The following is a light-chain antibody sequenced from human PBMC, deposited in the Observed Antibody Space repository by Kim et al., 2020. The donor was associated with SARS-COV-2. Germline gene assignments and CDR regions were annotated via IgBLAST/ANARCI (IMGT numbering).Light chain of an antibody. V-gene: IGKV3-11*01. Sequence: PGDRAILSCRASQNIGRYLAWYQQRPGQAPRLLLYEVFNRAAGVPARFSGNGSETDFTLTITSLEPDDFAVYYCHHRANWPAPTFGGGTKVDIK. CDR3: HHRANWPAPT. CDR1: QNIGRY. CDR2: EVF. J-gene: IGKJ4*01.